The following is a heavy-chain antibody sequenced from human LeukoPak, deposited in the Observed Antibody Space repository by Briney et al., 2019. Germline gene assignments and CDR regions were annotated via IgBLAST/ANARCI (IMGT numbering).Heavy chain of an antibody. CDR2: INPSSGGT. J-gene: IGHJ4*02. Sequence: ASVKVSCKASGYTFTSYGISWVRQAPGQGLEWMGWINPSSGGTHYAQKFQGRVTLTTDTSIRTGYMELNRLTSDDTAVYYCARIAQDWGQGTLVTVSS. CDR3: ARIAQD. CDR1: GYTFTSYG. V-gene: IGHV1-2*02.